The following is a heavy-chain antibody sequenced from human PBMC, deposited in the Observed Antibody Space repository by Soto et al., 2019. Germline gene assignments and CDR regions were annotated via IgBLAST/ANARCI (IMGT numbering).Heavy chain of an antibody. CDR2: ISYDGSNK. D-gene: IGHD2-8*01. Sequence: PGGSLRLSCAASGFTFSSYGMHWVRQAPGKGLEWVAVISYDGSNKYYADSVKGRFTISRDNSKNTLYLQMNSLRAEDTAVYYCAKTRHGYFDYWGQGTLVTVSS. CDR1: GFTFSSYG. CDR3: AKTRHGYFDY. J-gene: IGHJ4*02. V-gene: IGHV3-30*18.